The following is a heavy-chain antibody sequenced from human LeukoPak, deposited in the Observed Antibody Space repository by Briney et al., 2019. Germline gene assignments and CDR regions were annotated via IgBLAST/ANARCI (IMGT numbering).Heavy chain of an antibody. D-gene: IGHD3-3*01. CDR2: ISGGSNNI. V-gene: IGHV3-23*01. CDR3: AKDQGTAIFGMIIPDWYFDL. Sequence: GGSLRLSCAASGFTFSSYAMNWVRQAPGKGLEWVSSISGGSNNINYAGSVKGRFTTSRDNFLNTLYLQTNSLRADDTAVYYCAKDQGTAIFGMIIPDWYFDLWGRGTLVTVSS. J-gene: IGHJ2*01. CDR1: GFTFSSYA.